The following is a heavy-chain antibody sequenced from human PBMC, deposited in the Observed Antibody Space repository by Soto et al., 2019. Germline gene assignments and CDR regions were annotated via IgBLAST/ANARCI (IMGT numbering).Heavy chain of an antibody. CDR1: GYTFISYV. CDR2: ISPYNGNT. J-gene: IGHJ3*02. Sequence: HVQLVQSGAEVKKPGASLKVSCKASGYTFISYVVSWVRQAPGQGLEWLGWISPYNGNTNYAQKFQGRITMTTDTSTSTVYIDLRSRRTDDTAVYYCASDQTKWLPDAFDIWGQGTMVGVSS. D-gene: IGHD5-12*01. V-gene: IGHV1-18*01. CDR3: ASDQTKWLPDAFDI.